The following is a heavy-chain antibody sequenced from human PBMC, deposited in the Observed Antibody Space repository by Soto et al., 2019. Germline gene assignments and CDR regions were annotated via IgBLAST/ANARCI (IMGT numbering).Heavy chain of an antibody. CDR1: GGTFSSYA. CDR2: FNPIFETA. V-gene: IGHV1-69*01. CDR3: TRGITLIRGVIPPGYYYGMDV. D-gene: IGHD3-10*01. Sequence: QVQLVQSGAEVKKPGSSVKVSCKASGGTFSSYAISWVRQAPGQGLEWMGGFNPIFETANYAQKFQGRVTITAHESTNTANMEQSSLRSEDTAVYYCTRGITLIRGVIPPGYYYGMDVWGQGTTVAVSS. J-gene: IGHJ6*02.